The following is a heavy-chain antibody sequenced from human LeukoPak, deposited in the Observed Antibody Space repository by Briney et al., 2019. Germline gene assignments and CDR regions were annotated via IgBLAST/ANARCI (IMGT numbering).Heavy chain of an antibody. CDR1: GFIFSHHG. Sequence: GGSLRLSCATSGFIFSHHGMNWVRQAPGKGLEWVSGIRADAVTTYYADSVKGRFIISRDNSKNTVYLQMNSLSAEDTAVYYCARLGWYYYGSGSYSPDYRGQGTLVTVSS. D-gene: IGHD3-10*01. V-gene: IGHV3-23*01. CDR3: ARLGWYYYGSGSYSPDY. J-gene: IGHJ4*02. CDR2: IRADAVTT.